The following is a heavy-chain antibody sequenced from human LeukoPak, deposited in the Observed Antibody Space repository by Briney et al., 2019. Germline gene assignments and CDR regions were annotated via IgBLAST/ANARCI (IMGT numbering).Heavy chain of an antibody. V-gene: IGHV3-30*18. J-gene: IGHJ4*02. CDR1: GFTFSSYG. CDR3: VKDCTNGVCIDY. Sequence: PGRSLRLSCAASGFTFSSYGMHWVRQAPGKGLEWVAFISYDGSNKYYAESAKGRFTISRDNSKNTLYLQMNSLRAEDAAVFYCVKDCTNGVCIDYWGQGTLVTVSS. CDR2: ISYDGSNK. D-gene: IGHD2-8*01.